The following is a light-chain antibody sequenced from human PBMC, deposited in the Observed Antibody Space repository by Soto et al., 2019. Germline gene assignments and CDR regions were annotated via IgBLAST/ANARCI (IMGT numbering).Light chain of an antibody. CDR2: DVG. Sequence: QSVLTQPASVSGSPGQTITISCTGTSSDIGGFNRVSWYQQHPGKAPKLMIFDVGNRPSGVSTRFAASKSGNTASLTISGLQAEDGAYYYCSSYASRSTLLFGGGTKLTVL. CDR3: SSYASRSTLL. J-gene: IGLJ3*02. V-gene: IGLV2-14*01. CDR1: SSDIGGFNR.